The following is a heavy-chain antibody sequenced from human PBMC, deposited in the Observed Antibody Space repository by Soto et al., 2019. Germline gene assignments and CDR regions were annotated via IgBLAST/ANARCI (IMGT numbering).Heavy chain of an antibody. D-gene: IGHD3-3*01. CDR1: GYTFPRYD. J-gene: IGHJ6*02. CDR3: ARATLRFLEWSLLSGMDV. CDR2: MNPNSGNT. Sequence: GASVKVSCKASGYTFPRYDINWVRQATGQGLEWMGWMNPNSGNTNYAQKLQGRVTMTTDTSTSTAYMELRSLRSDDTAVYYCARATLRFLEWSLLSGMDVWGQGTTVTVSS. V-gene: IGHV1-18*01.